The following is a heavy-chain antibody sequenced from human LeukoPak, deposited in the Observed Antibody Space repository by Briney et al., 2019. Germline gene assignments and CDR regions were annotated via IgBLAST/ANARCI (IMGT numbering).Heavy chain of an antibody. CDR2: VYSNGDT. Sequence: PSQTLSLTCTVSGVYITNGLYFWNWIRQPAGKGLEWIGRVYSNGDTNYNPSLKSRVTISQDRTRNQFSLKLSSVTAADTAVYYCARKFGRGTFDIWGQGTLVTVSS. J-gene: IGHJ3*02. V-gene: IGHV4-61*02. D-gene: IGHD3-16*01. CDR1: GVYITNGLYF. CDR3: ARKFGRGTFDI.